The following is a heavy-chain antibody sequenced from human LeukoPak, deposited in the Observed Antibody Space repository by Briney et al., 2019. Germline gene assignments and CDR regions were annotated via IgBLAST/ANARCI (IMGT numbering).Heavy chain of an antibody. D-gene: IGHD3-22*01. CDR1: GFAFSNHA. V-gene: IGHV3-23*01. CDR2: ISGSSGDT. CDR3: AKLPWVHYYDGSGYHRAFDS. Sequence: GGSLRLSCAASGFAFSNHATTWVRQAPGKGLEWVPAISGSSGDTFYVDSVKGRFTISRDNSKNTLYLQMNSLRAEDTAVYFCAKLPWVHYYDGSGYHRAFDSWGQGTLVTVSS. J-gene: IGHJ4*02.